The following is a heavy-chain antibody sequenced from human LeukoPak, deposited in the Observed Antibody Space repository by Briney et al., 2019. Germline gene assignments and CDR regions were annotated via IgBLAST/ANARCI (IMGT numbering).Heavy chain of an antibody. J-gene: IGHJ4*02. CDR3: ARAMPRSYPSFDY. CDR1: GYTFTGYY. CDR2: INPNSGGT. V-gene: IGHV1-2*02. D-gene: IGHD1-26*01. Sequence: GASVKVSCKASGYTFTGYYMHWVRQAPGQGLEWMGWINPNSGGTNYAQKFQGRVTMTRDTSISTAYMELSRLRSDDTAVYYCARAMPRSYPSFDYWGQGTLVAVSS.